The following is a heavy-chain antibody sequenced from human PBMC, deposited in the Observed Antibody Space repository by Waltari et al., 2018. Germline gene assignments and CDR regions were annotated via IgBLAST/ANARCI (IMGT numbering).Heavy chain of an antibody. CDR2: ISSSSSYI. CDR3: ARALRWELLPDY. D-gene: IGHD1-26*01. V-gene: IGHV3-21*01. Sequence: EVQLVESGGGLVKPGGSLRLSCAASGFTFSSYSMHWVRQAPGKGLEWVSSISSSSSYIYYADSVKGRFTISRDNAKNSLYLQMNSLRAEDTAVYYCARALRWELLPDYWGQGTLVTVSS. CDR1: GFTFSSYS. J-gene: IGHJ4*02.